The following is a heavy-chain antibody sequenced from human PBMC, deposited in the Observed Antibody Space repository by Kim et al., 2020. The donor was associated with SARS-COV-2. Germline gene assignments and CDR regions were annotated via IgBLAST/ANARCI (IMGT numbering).Heavy chain of an antibody. CDR2: IYYSGST. D-gene: IGHD3-22*01. V-gene: IGHV4-30-4*01. CDR1: GVSISSGDYY. CDR3: ARSPITMIVVVTQFDY. J-gene: IGHJ4*02. Sequence: SETLSLTCTVSGVSISSGDYYWSWIRQPPGKGLEWIGYIYYSGSTYYNPSLKSRVTISVDTSKNQFSLKLSSVTAADTAVYYCARSPITMIVVVTQFDYWGQGNLVTVSS.